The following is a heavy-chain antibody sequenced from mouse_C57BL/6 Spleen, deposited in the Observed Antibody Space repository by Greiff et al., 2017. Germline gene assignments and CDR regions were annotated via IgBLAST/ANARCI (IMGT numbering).Heavy chain of an antibody. J-gene: IGHJ2*01. D-gene: IGHD2-5*01. CDR3: ARWGSNYENYFDY. V-gene: IGHV1-72*01. CDR1: GYTFTSYW. CDR2: IDLNSGGT. Sequence: QVQLQQPGAELVKPGASVKLSCKASGYTFTSYWMHWVKQRPGRGLEWIGRIDLNSGGTKYNEKFKSKATLTVDKPSSTAYMQLSSLTSEDSAVYYCARWGSNYENYFDYWGQGTTLTVSS.